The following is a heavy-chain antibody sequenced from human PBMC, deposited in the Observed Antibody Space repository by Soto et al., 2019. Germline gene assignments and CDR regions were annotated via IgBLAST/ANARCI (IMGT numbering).Heavy chain of an antibody. D-gene: IGHD2-21*02. V-gene: IGHV1-46*01. CDR3: ARTKLGVTPYYYYYGMDV. CDR2: INPSGGST. CDR1: GYTFTSYD. J-gene: IGHJ6*02. Sequence: ASVKVSCKASGYTFTSYDMHWVRQAPGQGREWMGIINPSGGSTSYAQKFQGRVTMTRDTSTSTVYMELSSLRSEDTAVYYCARTKLGVTPYYYYYGMDVWGQGTTVNVSS.